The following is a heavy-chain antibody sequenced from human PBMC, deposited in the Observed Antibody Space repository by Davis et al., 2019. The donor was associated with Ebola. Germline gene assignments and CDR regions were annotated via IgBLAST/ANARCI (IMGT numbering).Heavy chain of an antibody. CDR2: IKQDGSEK. CDR3: ARDLIFTIFVGMDV. D-gene: IGHD3-3*01. CDR1: GFTFSSYW. Sequence: GESLKISCAASGFTFSSYWMSWVRQAPGKGLEWVANIKQDGSEKYYVDSVKGRLTISRDNAKNSLYLQMNSLRAEDTAVYYCARDLIFTIFVGMDVWGQGTTVTVSS. J-gene: IGHJ6*02. V-gene: IGHV3-7*03.